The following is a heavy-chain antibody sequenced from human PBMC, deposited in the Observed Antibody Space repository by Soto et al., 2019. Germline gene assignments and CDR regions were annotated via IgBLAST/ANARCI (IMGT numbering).Heavy chain of an antibody. CDR3: AKDLSTSRTGTTSPNYYYYGMDV. D-gene: IGHD1-7*01. Sequence: GGSLRLSCAASGFTFSSYAMSWVRQAPGKGLEGVSAISGSGGSTYYADSVKGRFTISRDNSKNTLYLQMNSLRAEDTAVYYCAKDLSTSRTGTTSPNYYYYGMDVWGQGTTVTVSS. J-gene: IGHJ6*02. CDR2: ISGSGGST. CDR1: GFTFSSYA. V-gene: IGHV3-23*01.